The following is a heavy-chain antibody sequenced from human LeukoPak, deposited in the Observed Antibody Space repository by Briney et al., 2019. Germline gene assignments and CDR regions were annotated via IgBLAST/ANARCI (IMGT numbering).Heavy chain of an antibody. CDR1: GGSISSGGYY. D-gene: IGHD3-22*01. Sequence: KPSETLSLTCTVSGGSISSGGYYWSWICQHPGKGLERIGYIYYSGSTYYNPSLKSRVTISVDTSKNQFSLKLSSVTAADTAVYYCARDSYYYDSSGYSLPAFDIWGQGTMVTVSS. J-gene: IGHJ3*02. V-gene: IGHV4-31*03. CDR2: IYYSGST. CDR3: ARDSYYYDSSGYSLPAFDI.